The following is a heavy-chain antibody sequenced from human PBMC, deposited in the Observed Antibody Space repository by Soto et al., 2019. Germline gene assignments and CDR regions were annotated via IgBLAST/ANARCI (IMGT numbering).Heavy chain of an antibody. CDR3: ARGSYYYDSSGYGGAFDI. CDR1: GGSISGSSYY. CDR2: IYYSGST. V-gene: IGHV4-39*01. Sequence: PSETLSLTCTVSGGSISGSSYYWGWIRQPPGKGLEWIGSIYYSGSTYYNPSLKSRVTISVDTSKNQFSLKLSSVTAADTAVYYCARGSYYYDSSGYGGAFDIWGQGTMVTVSS. D-gene: IGHD3-22*01. J-gene: IGHJ3*02.